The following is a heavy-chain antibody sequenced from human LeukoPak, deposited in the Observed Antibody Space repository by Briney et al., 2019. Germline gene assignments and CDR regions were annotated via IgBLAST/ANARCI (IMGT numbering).Heavy chain of an antibody. CDR3: ASARGPYGDYAGGYFDY. CDR2: ISSIGSTI. CDR1: GFTFSSYE. Sequence: PGGSLRLSCAASGFTFSSYEMNWVRQAPGKGLEWVSYISSIGSTIYYADSVKGRFTISRDNAKNSLYLQMNSLRAKDTAVYYCASARGPYGDYAGGYFDYWGQGTLVTVSS. D-gene: IGHD4-17*01. J-gene: IGHJ4*02. V-gene: IGHV3-48*03.